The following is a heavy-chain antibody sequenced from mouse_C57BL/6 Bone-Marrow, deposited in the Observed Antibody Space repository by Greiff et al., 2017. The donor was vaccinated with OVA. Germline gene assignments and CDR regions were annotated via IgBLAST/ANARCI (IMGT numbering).Heavy chain of an antibody. J-gene: IGHJ4*01. CDR1: GYAFSSYW. CDR2: IYPGDGDT. D-gene: IGHD1-1*01. V-gene: IGHV1-80*01. Sequence: QVQLQQSGAELVKPGASVKISCKASGYAFSSYWMNWVKQRPGKGLEWIGQIYPGDGDTNYNGKFKGKATLTADKSSSTAYMQLSSLTSEDSAVYFCALITTVVAPYYAMDYGGQGTSVTVSS. CDR3: ALITTVVAPYYAMDY.